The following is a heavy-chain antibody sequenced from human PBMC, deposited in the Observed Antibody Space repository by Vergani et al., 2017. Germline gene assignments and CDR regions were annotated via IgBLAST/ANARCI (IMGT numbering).Heavy chain of an antibody. CDR3: EREGKFLEWLFGPGGMDV. CDR1: GFTFSIYW. J-gene: IGHJ6*02. CDR2: IKQDGSEK. D-gene: IGHD3-3*01. Sequence: EVQLVESGGGLVQPGGSLRLSCAASGFTFSIYWMSWVRQAPGKGLGWVANIKQDGSEKYYVDSVKGRFTISRDNAKNSLYLQMNSLRAEDTAVYYCEREGKFLEWLFGPGGMDVWGQGTTVTVSS. V-gene: IGHV3-7*01.